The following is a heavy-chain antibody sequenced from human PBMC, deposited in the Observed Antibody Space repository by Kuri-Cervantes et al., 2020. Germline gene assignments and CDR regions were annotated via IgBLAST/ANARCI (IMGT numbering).Heavy chain of an antibody. CDR2: ISWDGGST. J-gene: IGHJ4*02. CDR3: AKDKGSRGYDSIDY. V-gene: IGHV3-43D*03. D-gene: IGHD5-12*01. Sequence: GESLKISCAASGFTFDDYAMHWVRQAPGNGLEWVSLISWDGGSTYYADSVKGRFTISRDNSKNSLYLQMNSLRAEDTALYYCAKDKGSRGYDSIDYWGQGTLVTVSS. CDR1: GFTFDDYA.